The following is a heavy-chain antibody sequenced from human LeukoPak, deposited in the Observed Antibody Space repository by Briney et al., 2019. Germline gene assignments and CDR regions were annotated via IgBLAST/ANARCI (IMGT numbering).Heavy chain of an antibody. CDR2: IFDTGST. Sequence: SQTLSLTCTVSGGSISGYYWSWIRQPPGKGLEWIGSIFDTGSTNYNPSLKSRVTILVDTPKKQLSLKLNSVTAADTAVYFCAGGWYYFDYWGQGTLVTVSS. V-gene: IGHV4-59*01. D-gene: IGHD3-16*01. CDR1: GGSISGYY. CDR3: AGGWYYFDY. J-gene: IGHJ4*02.